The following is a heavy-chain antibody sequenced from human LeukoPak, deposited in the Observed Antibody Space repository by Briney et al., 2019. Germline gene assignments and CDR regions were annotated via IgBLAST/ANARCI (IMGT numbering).Heavy chain of an antibody. CDR2: INHSGST. J-gene: IGHJ4*02. Sequence: PSETLSLTCAVYGGSFSPYYWSWIRQPPGKGLEWIGEINHSGSTNYNPSLKSRVTISVDTSKNQFSLKLSSVTAADTAVYYCARGSPPDYCSSTSCYDDYWGQGTLVTVSS. CDR1: GGSFSPYY. V-gene: IGHV4-34*01. D-gene: IGHD2-2*01. CDR3: ARGSPPDYCSSTSCYDDY.